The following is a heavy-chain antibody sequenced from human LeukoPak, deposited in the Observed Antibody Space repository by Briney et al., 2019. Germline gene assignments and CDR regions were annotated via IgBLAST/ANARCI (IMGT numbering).Heavy chain of an antibody. CDR2: IYYSGST. V-gene: IGHV4-59*04. J-gene: IGHJ4*02. Sequence: SETLSLTCTVSGGSISSYYWSWIRQPPGKGLEWIGYIYYSGSTYYNPSLKSRVTISVDTSKNQFSLKLSSVTAADTAVYYCARLGASNYVLYFDYWGQGTLVTVSS. CDR3: ARLGASNYVLYFDY. D-gene: IGHD4-11*01. CDR1: GGSISSYY.